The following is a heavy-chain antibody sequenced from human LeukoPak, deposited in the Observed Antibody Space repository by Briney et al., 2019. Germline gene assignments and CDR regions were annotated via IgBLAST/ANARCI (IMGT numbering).Heavy chain of an antibody. Sequence: SETLSLTCAVYGGSFSGYYGTWIRQPPGKGLEWIGEISHSGSTNYNPSLKSRVTISVDTSKNQFSLKLSSVTAADTAVYYCARGYDSSGYYRFLDYWGQGALVTVSS. CDR2: ISHSGST. CDR1: GGSFSGYY. CDR3: ARGYDSSGYYRFLDY. J-gene: IGHJ4*02. V-gene: IGHV4-34*01. D-gene: IGHD3-22*01.